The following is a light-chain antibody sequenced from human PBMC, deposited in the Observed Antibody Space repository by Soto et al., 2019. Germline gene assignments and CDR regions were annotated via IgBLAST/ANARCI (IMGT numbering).Light chain of an antibody. Sequence: QSVLTQPPSVSGSPGQSVTISCTGNSSDVGSYNSVSWYQQRPGTVPKLMIYEVTNRRSGVPDRFSGSRSGNTASLTISGLQAEDEADYYCSSYTNSNTYVFGTRTKLTVL. CDR2: EVT. CDR1: SSDVGSYNS. J-gene: IGLJ1*01. V-gene: IGLV2-18*02. CDR3: SSYTNSNTYV.